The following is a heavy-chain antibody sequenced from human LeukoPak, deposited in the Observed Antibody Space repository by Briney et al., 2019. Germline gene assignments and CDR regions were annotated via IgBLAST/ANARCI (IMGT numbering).Heavy chain of an antibody. CDR2: IKQDGSEK. Sequence: GGSLRLSCAASGFTFSSYWMSWVRQAPGKGLEWVANIKQDGSEKYYVDSVKGRFTISRDNAKNSLYLQMNSLRAEDTAVYYCARERKVRGVIRPNYYYYMDVWGKGTTVTVSS. D-gene: IGHD3-10*01. J-gene: IGHJ6*03. V-gene: IGHV3-7*01. CDR1: GFTFSSYW. CDR3: ARERKVRGVIRPNYYYYMDV.